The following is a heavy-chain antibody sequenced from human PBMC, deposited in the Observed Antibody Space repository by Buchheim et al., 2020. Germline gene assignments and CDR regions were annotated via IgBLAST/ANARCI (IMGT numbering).Heavy chain of an antibody. D-gene: IGHD3-22*01. CDR1: GGSISSGGYY. J-gene: IGHJ3*02. CDR3: ARGLHYDTSPDAFDI. CDR2: VLYSGNT. Sequence: QVQLQESGPGLVKPSQTLSLTCTVSGGSISSGGYYWSWIRQHPGKGLEWIGYVLYSGNTYYNPSLKSRLSISVHTSKNQFSLNLSSVTAADTSVYYCARGLHYDTSPDAFDIWGQGT. V-gene: IGHV4-31*03.